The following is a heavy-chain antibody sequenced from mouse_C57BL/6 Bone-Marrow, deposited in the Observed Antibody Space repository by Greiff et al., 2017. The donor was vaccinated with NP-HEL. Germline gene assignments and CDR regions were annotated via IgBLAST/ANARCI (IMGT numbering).Heavy chain of an antibody. Sequence: QVQLQQPGAELVKPGASVKLSCKASGYTFTSYWMQWVKQRPGQGLEWIGEIDPSDSYTNYNQKVKGKATLTVDTSSSTAYMQLSSLTSEDSAVYYCARSHYYGSSWFAYWGQGTLVTVSA. CDR1: GYTFTSYW. J-gene: IGHJ3*01. V-gene: IGHV1-50*01. D-gene: IGHD1-1*01. CDR3: ARSHYYGSSWFAY. CDR2: IDPSDSYT.